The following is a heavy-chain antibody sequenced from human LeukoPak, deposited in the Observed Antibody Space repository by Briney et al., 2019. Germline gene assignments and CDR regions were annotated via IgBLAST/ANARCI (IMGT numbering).Heavy chain of an antibody. Sequence: SETRSLTCAIYGGSFSGYYWSWIRQPPGKGLEWTGEINHSGSTNYNPSLKSRVTISVDTSKNQFSLKLSSVTAADTAVYYCARGYLVGYYDSSGYYYNFDYWGQGTLVSVSS. D-gene: IGHD3-22*01. CDR2: INHSGST. J-gene: IGHJ4*02. CDR1: GGSFSGYY. CDR3: ARGYLVGYYDSSGYYYNFDY. V-gene: IGHV4-34*01.